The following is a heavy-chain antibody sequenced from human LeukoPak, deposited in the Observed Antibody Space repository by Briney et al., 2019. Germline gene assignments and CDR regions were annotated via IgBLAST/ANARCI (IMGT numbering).Heavy chain of an antibody. Sequence: GGSLRLSCAASGFTFSDYYMSWIRQAPGKGLEWVSYISSSGSTIYYADSVKSRFTISRDNAKNSLYLQMNSLRAEDTAVYYCANHYYDSSGYYSFDYWGQGTLVTVSS. V-gene: IGHV3-11*01. D-gene: IGHD3-22*01. CDR1: GFTFSDYY. CDR2: ISSSGSTI. J-gene: IGHJ4*02. CDR3: ANHYYDSSGYYSFDY.